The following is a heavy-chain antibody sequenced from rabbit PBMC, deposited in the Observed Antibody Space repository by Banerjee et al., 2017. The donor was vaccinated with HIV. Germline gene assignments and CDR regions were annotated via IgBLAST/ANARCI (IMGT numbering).Heavy chain of an antibody. D-gene: IGHD1-1*01. Sequence: QSLEESGGDLVKPGASLTLTCTASGFSFTNNNYICWVRQAPGKGLEWIACIRIGTSGTTYYASWAKGRLTISKTSSTTVTLQVTSLTVADTATYFCARGYPDNGYYHNLWGPGTLVTVS. J-gene: IGHJ4*01. CDR1: GFSFTNNNY. V-gene: IGHV1S40*01. CDR2: IRIGTSGTT. CDR3: ARGYPDNGYYHNL.